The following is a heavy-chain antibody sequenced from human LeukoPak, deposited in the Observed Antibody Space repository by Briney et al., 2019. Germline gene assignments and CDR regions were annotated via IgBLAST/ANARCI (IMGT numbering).Heavy chain of an antibody. Sequence: ASVKVSCKAYGYTFTNYGISWVRQAPGQGLEWMGWISAYNGNTDYAQKFQGRVTMTIDTSTSTAYMELRSLKSDDTAVYYCARVGAYCTRTSCHDYWGLGTLVTVSS. V-gene: IGHV1-18*01. D-gene: IGHD2-2*01. CDR3: ARVGAYCTRTSCHDY. CDR2: ISAYNGNT. CDR1: GYTFTNYG. J-gene: IGHJ4*02.